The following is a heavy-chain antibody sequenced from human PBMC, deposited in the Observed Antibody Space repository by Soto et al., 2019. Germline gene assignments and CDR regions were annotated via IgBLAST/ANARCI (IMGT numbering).Heavy chain of an antibody. D-gene: IGHD6-6*01. V-gene: IGHV3-33*01. Sequence: LRLSCAASGFTFSSYGIDWVRQSPCKVLDWVAFIWYDGSNKYYADSVKGRFTISRDNSKNTLYLQMNSLRAEDTAVYYCAREPYSGSFWLGYYYYGMDVWGQGTTVTVSS. CDR1: GFTFSSYG. CDR3: AREPYSGSFWLGYYYYGMDV. CDR2: IWYDGSNK. J-gene: IGHJ6*02.